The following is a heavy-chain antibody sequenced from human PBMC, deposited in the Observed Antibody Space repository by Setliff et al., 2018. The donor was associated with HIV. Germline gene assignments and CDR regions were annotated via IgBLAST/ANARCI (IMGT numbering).Heavy chain of an antibody. V-gene: IGHV3-21*06. Sequence: GSLRLSCAASGFTFSNYAMNWVRQAPGKGLEWVSSISGSGTYIYYADSVKGRFTISRDNAKNSLYLQMNSLRAEDTAVYYCAPWEGFHYWGQGTLVTVSS. CDR2: ISGSGTYI. D-gene: IGHD1-26*01. J-gene: IGHJ4*02. CDR3: APWEGFHY. CDR1: GFTFSNYA.